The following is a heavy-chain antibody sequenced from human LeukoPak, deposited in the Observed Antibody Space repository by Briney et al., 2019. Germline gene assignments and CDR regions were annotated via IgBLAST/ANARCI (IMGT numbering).Heavy chain of an antibody. V-gene: IGHV4-31*03. CDR2: IYYSGST. CDR3: ARLTPSLAFDI. J-gene: IGHJ3*02. CDR1: GGSISSGGYY. Sequence: PSETLSLTCTVSGGSISSGGYYWSRIRQHPGKGLEWIGYIYYSGSTYYNPSLKSRVTISVDTSKNQFSLKLSSVTAADTAVYYCARLTPSLAFDIWGQGTMVTVSS.